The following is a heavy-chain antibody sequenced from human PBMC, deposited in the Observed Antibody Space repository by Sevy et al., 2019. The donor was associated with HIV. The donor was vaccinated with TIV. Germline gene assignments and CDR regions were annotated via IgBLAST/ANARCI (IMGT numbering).Heavy chain of an antibody. CDR1: GFTFSNAW. V-gene: IGHV3-15*01. J-gene: IGHJ5*02. D-gene: IGHD3-3*01. CDR2: IKSKTDGGTT. CDR3: TTDTSDFWSSIELVEEGGWFDP. Sequence: GGSLRLSCAASGFTFSNAWMSWVRQAPGKGLEWVGRIKSKTDGGTTDYAAPVKGRFTISRDDSKSTLYLQMNSLKTEDTAVYYCTTDTSDFWSSIELVEEGGWFDPWGQGTLVTVSS.